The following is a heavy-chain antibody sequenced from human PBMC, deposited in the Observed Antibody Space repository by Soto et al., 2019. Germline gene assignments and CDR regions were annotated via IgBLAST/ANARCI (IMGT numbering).Heavy chain of an antibody. V-gene: IGHV3-72*01. CDR1: GFTFRDHY. CDR3: AKGFWTGGWSHTEY. Sequence: GGSLRLSCAASGFTFRDHYMDWVRQAPGKGLEWVGRCRNKARTYTTEYAASVKGRFTISRDASRNSLFLQMNSLKTEDTALYYCAKGFWTGGWSHTEYWGQGTLVTVSS. J-gene: IGHJ4*02. CDR2: CRNKARTYTT. D-gene: IGHD3-3*01.